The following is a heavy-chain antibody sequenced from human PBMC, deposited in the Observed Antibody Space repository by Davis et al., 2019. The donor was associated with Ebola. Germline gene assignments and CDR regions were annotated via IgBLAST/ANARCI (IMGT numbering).Heavy chain of an antibody. CDR1: GGSMSSYY. Sequence: SETLSLTCTVSGGSMSSYYWSWIRQPQGKGLEWIGYIYYSRITNYNPSLKSRVTISVDKSKNQFSLKLSSVTAADTAVYYCARAHFWSGYYNYYYGMDVWGQGTTVTVSS. CDR2: IYYSRIT. V-gene: IGHV4-59*12. D-gene: IGHD3-3*02. J-gene: IGHJ6*02. CDR3: ARAHFWSGYYNYYYGMDV.